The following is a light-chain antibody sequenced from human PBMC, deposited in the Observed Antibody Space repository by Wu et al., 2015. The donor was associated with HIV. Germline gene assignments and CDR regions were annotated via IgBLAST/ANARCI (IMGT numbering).Light chain of an antibody. CDR1: QSVSIF. CDR3: QQNYNPPWT. V-gene: IGKV1-39*01. CDR2: AAS. Sequence: DIQMTQSPSSLSASVGDRVTITCRASQSVSIFLNWYQQKPGKAPKLLIYAASSLQSGVPSRFRGSGSGTDFSLTISSLQPEDFATYYCQQNYNPPWTLGQGTKVEIK. J-gene: IGKJ1*01.